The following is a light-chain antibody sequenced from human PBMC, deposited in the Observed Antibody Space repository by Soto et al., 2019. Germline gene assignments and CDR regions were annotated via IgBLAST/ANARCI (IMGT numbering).Light chain of an antibody. V-gene: IGLV2-14*01. CDR2: DVS. Sequence: QSVLTQPASVSGSPGQSITISCTGTSSDVGGYNYVSWYQQHPGKAPKFMIYDVSNRPSGVSNRFSGSKSDNTASLTISGLQAEDEADYCCSSYTTSNTRQIVFGTGTKVTV. CDR3: SSYTTSNTRQIV. CDR1: SSDVGGYNY. J-gene: IGLJ1*01.